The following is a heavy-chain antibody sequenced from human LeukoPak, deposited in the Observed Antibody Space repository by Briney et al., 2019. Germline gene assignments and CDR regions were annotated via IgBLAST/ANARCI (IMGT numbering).Heavy chain of an antibody. Sequence: SETLSLTCAVSGGSISSGGYSWSWIRQPPGKGLEWIGYIYHSGSTYYNPSLKSRVTISVDRPKNQFSLKLSSVTAADTAVYYCARFTYDFWSGYSLGWFDPWGQGTLVTVSS. CDR3: ARFTYDFWSGYSLGWFDP. D-gene: IGHD3-3*01. CDR2: IYHSGST. V-gene: IGHV4-30-2*01. J-gene: IGHJ5*02. CDR1: GGSISSGGYS.